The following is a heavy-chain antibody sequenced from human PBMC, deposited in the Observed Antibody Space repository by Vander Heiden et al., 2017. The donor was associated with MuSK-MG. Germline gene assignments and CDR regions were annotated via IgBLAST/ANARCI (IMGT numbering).Heavy chain of an antibody. CDR1: GFTFSSYA. D-gene: IGHD2-15*01. Sequence: VQLVESGGGLVQPGGSLRLSCAASGFTFSSYAMSWVRQAPGKGLEWVSVIIGSGGSTYYADSVKGRFTISRDNSKNTRYLKRNSLRAEETAVYYCATSQSVGAATRRGGPYWGHGSLVTVSS. J-gene: IGHJ4*01. CDR2: IIGSGGST. CDR3: ATSQSVGAATRRGGPY. V-gene: IGHV3-23*04.